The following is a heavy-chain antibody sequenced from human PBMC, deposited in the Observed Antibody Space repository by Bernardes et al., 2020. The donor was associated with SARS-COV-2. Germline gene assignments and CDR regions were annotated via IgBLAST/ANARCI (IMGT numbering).Heavy chain of an antibody. CDR2: INHSGST. CDR1: GGSFSGYY. Sequence: SETLSLTCAVYGGSFSGYYWSWIRQPPGKGLEWIGEINHSGSTNYNPSLKSRVTISVDTSKNQFSLKLNSVTAADTAVYYCARAPPWLSWFDPWGQGTLVTVSS. CDR3: ARAPPWLSWFDP. D-gene: IGHD5-12*01. J-gene: IGHJ5*02. V-gene: IGHV4-34*01.